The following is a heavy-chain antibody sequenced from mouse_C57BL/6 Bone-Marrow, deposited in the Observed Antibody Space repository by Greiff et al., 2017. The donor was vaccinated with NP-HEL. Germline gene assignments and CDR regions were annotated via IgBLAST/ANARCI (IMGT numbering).Heavy chain of an antibody. J-gene: IGHJ2*01. D-gene: IGHD4-1*01. CDR2: IDTSDSYT. Sequence: QVQLQQPGAELVRPGTSVKLSCKASGYTFTSYWMHWVKQRPGQGLEWIGVIDTSDSYTNYNQKFKGKATLTVDTSSSTAYMQLSSLTSEDSAVYCCARNWDGFDYWGQGTTLTVSS. CDR1: GYTFTSYW. CDR3: ARNWDGFDY. V-gene: IGHV1-59*01.